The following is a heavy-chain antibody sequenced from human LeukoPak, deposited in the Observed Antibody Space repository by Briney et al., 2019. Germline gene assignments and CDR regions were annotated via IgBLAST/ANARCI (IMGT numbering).Heavy chain of an antibody. CDR1: GGSISSGGYS. CDR3: ARASILTGYFDP. CDR2: IYHSGST. Sequence: SETLSLTCAVSGGSISSGGYSWSWIRQPPGKGLEWIGYIYHSGSTYYNLSLKSRVTISVDRSKNQFSLNLSSVTAADTAMYYCARASILTGYFDPWGQGTLVTVSS. V-gene: IGHV4-30-2*01. J-gene: IGHJ5*02. D-gene: IGHD3-9*01.